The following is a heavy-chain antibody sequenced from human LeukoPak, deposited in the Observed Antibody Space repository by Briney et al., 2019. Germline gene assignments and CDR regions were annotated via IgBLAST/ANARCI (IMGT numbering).Heavy chain of an antibody. V-gene: IGHV3-33*01. CDR3: ARDYDFWSGYYSPTRGYFGY. J-gene: IGHJ4*02. CDR2: IWYDGSNK. CDR1: GFTFSSYG. D-gene: IGHD3-3*01. Sequence: TGRSLRLSCAASGFTFSSYGMHWVRQAPGKGLEWVAVIWYDGSNKYYADSVKGRFTISRDNSKNTLYLQMDSLRAEDTAVYYCARDYDFWSGYYSPTRGYFGYWGQGTLVTASS.